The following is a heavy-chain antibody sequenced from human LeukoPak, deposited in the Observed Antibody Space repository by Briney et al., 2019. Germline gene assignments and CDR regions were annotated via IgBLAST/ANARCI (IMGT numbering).Heavy chain of an antibody. D-gene: IGHD2-2*02. Sequence: PSETLSFTCTVSGGSISSGTYYWSWIRQHPGKGLEWIGYISYSGSAHYNPSLKSRVTISVDTSKNQFSLKLSSVTAADTAVYYCARIYEPLYYFDYWGQGTLVTVSS. V-gene: IGHV4-31*03. J-gene: IGHJ4*02. CDR2: ISYSGSA. CDR1: GGSISSGTYY. CDR3: ARIYEPLYYFDY.